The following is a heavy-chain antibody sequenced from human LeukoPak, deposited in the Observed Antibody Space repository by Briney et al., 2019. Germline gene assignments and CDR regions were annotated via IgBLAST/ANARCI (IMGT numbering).Heavy chain of an antibody. D-gene: IGHD4-11*01. J-gene: IGHJ4*02. V-gene: IGHV3-48*03. CDR1: GFTFSSYE. Sequence: PGGSLRLSCAASGFTFSSYEMNWVRQAPGKGLEWVSSISSTGTYIYYTDSVKGRFTISRDIANSLLYLQMNSLRADDTAVYYCARDLDYSTGFDYWGQGTLVTVSS. CDR3: ARDLDYSTGFDY. CDR2: ISSTGTYI.